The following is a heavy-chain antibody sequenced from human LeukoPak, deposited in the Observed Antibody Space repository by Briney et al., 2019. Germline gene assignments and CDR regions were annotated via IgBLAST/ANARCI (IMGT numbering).Heavy chain of an antibody. CDR3: ARSLTIFGVVIPPGY. J-gene: IGHJ4*02. Sequence: ASVKVSCKASGYTFTGNYMHWVRQAPGQGLEWMGWINPNSGGTNYAQKFQGRVTMTRDTSISTAYMELSRLRSDDTAVYYCARSLTIFGVVIPPGYWGQGTLVTVSS. D-gene: IGHD3-3*01. V-gene: IGHV1-2*02. CDR2: INPNSGGT. CDR1: GYTFTGNY.